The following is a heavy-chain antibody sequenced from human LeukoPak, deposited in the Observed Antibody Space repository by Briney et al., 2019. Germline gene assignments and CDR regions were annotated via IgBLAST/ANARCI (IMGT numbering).Heavy chain of an antibody. J-gene: IGHJ4*02. CDR2: IFHSGST. Sequence: SETLSLTCAVSGYSLGSGFYWGWIRQPPGKGLEWIGSIFHSGSTNYNPSLKSRVTISVDTSKNQFSLELSSVTAADTAVYYCAGYCSGGSCPVDYWGQGTLVTVSS. V-gene: IGHV4-38-2*01. CDR3: AGYCSGGSCPVDY. CDR1: GYSLGSGFY. D-gene: IGHD2-15*01.